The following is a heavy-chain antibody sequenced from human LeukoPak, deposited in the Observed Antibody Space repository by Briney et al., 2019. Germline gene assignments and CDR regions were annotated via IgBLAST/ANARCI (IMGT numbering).Heavy chain of an antibody. CDR1: GFTFSSYD. CDR3: ARARGSSWYGYYFDY. J-gene: IGHJ4*02. CDR2: IGTAGDT. Sequence: GGSLRLSFAASGFTFSSYDMHWVRQATGKGLEWVSAIGTAGDTYYPGSVKGRFTISRENAKNSLYLQMNSLRAGDTPVYYCARARGSSWYGYYFDYWGQGTLVTVSS. D-gene: IGHD6-13*01. V-gene: IGHV3-13*01.